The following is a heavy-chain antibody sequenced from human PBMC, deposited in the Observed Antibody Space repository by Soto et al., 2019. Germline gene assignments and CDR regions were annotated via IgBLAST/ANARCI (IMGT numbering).Heavy chain of an antibody. CDR1: DGSISSSNW. V-gene: IGHV4-4*02. D-gene: IGHD6-19*01. CDR3: VIEVVAGICH. CDR2: IYHGGST. J-gene: IGHJ4*02. Sequence: PSETLSLTCAVSDGSISSSNWWSWVRQPPGKGLEWIGEIYHGGSTNYNPSLKSRVTISVDKSKNQFSLKLRFVTAADTAVYYCVIEVVAGICHWGQGTLVTVSS.